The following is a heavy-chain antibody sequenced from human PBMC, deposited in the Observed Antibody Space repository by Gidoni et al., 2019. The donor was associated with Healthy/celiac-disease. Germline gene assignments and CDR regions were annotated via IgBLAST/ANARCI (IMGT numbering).Heavy chain of an antibody. CDR2: INPNSGGT. Sequence: QVQLVQSGAEVKKPGASVKVSCKASGYPFTGYYLHWVRQAPGQGLEWMGWINPNSGGTNYAQKFQGRVTMTRDTSISTAYMELSRLRSDDTAVYYCVCSSLDNGYFQHWGQGTLVTVSS. J-gene: IGHJ1*01. D-gene: IGHD6-13*01. V-gene: IGHV1-2*02. CDR3: VCSSLDNGYFQH. CDR1: GYPFTGYY.